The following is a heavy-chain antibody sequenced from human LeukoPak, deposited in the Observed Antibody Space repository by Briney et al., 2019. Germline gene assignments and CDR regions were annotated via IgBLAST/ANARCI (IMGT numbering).Heavy chain of an antibody. CDR2: IYHSGST. CDR1: GGSISTYY. J-gene: IGHJ4*02. CDR3: ARGGGYASPIVY. Sequence: KPSETLSLTCTLSGGSISTYYWSWIRQPPGKGLEWIGYIYHSGSTNYNPSLKSRVTISVDTSKNQFSLKLSSVTAADTAVYYCARGGGYASPIVYWGQGALVTVSS. D-gene: IGHD5-12*01. V-gene: IGHV4-59*01.